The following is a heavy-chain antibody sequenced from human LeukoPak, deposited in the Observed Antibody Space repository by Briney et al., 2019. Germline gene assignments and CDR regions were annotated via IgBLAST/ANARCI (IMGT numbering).Heavy chain of an antibody. V-gene: IGHV3-23*01. D-gene: IGHD2-15*01. CDR2: INGCGCST. J-gene: IGHJ4*02. Sequence: GGSLRLSCAASGFTFSSYAMSWVRQAPGKGLEGVSAINGCGCSTYYADSVKGRFTLSRDNSKNKLYLQMNSLRAEHTAVYYCAIIVVVVAATDDYWGQGTLVTVSS. CDR1: GFTFSSYA. CDR3: AIIVVVVAATDDY.